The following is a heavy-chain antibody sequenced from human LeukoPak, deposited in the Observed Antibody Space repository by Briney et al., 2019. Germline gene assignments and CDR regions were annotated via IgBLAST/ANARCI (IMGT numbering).Heavy chain of an antibody. CDR1: GGSISSYY. D-gene: IGHD2-15*01. Sequence: PSETLSLTCTVSGGSISSYYWSWIRQPPGKGLEWIGYIYYSGSTNYNPSLKSRVTISVDTSKNQFSLQLSSVTAADTAVYYCARHPYCSGGSCYPHFDYWGQGTLVTVSS. J-gene: IGHJ4*02. V-gene: IGHV4-59*08. CDR3: ARHPYCSGGSCYPHFDY. CDR2: IYYSGST.